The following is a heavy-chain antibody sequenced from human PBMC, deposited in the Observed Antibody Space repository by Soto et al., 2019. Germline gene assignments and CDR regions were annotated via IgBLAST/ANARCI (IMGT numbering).Heavy chain of an antibody. CDR2: IYYSGST. CDR3: ARVLSGVEPYYYYYYMDV. CDR1: GGSISSYY. V-gene: IGHV4-59*01. D-gene: IGHD3-10*01. Sequence: QVQLQESGPGLVKPSETLSLTCTVSGGSISSYYWSWIRQPPGKGLQWIGYIYYSGSTNYNPSLNSRVTIAVDTCTNQFPLRLSAVTAADTAVYYCARVLSGVEPYYYYYYMDVWGKGTTVTVCS. J-gene: IGHJ6*03.